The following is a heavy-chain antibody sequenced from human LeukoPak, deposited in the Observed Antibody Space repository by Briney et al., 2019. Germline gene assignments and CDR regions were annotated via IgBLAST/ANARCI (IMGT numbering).Heavy chain of an antibody. CDR3: ARGVVQYLIDY. D-gene: IGHD4-11*01. Sequence: SETLSLTCTVSGGSISGYYWSWIRQPPGKGLEWIGEINHSGSTNYNPSLKSRVTISVDTSKNQFSLKLSSVTAADTAVYYCARGVVQYLIDYWGQGTLVTVSS. CDR2: INHSGST. J-gene: IGHJ4*02. CDR1: GGSISGYY. V-gene: IGHV4-34*01.